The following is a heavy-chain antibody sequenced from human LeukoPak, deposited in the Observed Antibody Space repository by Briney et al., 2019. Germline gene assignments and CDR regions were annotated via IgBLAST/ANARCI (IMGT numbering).Heavy chain of an antibody. V-gene: IGHV1-8*01. D-gene: IGHD6-6*01. Sequence: EASVKVSFKASGYTFTSYDINWVRQATGQGPEWMGWMNPNSGNTGYAQKFQGRVTMTRNTSISTAYMELSSLRSEDTAVYYCAAREAGSSSLRPLDYWGQGTLVTVAS. CDR2: MNPNSGNT. CDR1: GYTFTSYD. J-gene: IGHJ4*02. CDR3: AAREAGSSSLRPLDY.